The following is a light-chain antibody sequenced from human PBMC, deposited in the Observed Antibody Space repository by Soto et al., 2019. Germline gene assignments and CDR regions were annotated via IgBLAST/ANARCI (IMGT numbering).Light chain of an antibody. CDR2: DVN. Sequence: QSVLTQPASVSGSPGQSITISCTGTNSDVGSYNRVSWYQQPPGTAPKLIIYDVNNRPSGVSYRFSGSKSGNTASLTISGLQAEDEADYYCNSYTTSDTYVFGTGTKVTVL. V-gene: IGLV2-14*01. CDR3: NSYTTSDTYV. J-gene: IGLJ1*01. CDR1: NSDVGSYNR.